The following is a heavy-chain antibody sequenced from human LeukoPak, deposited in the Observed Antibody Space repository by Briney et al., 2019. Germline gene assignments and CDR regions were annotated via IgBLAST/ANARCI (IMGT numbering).Heavy chain of an antibody. CDR3: AKDQRDCSSTSCYGY. D-gene: IGHD2-2*01. CDR1: GFTFSSYA. Sequence: PGGSLRLSCAASGFTFSSYAMSWVRQAPGKGLEWVSAISGSGGSTYYADSVKGRFTISRDNSKNTPYLQMNSLRAEDTAVYYCAKDQRDCSSTSCYGYWGQGTLVTVSS. V-gene: IGHV3-23*01. CDR2: ISGSGGST. J-gene: IGHJ4*02.